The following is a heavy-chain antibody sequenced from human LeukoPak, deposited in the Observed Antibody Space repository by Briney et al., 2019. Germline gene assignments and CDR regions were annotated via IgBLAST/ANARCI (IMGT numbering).Heavy chain of an antibody. J-gene: IGHJ4*02. Sequence: GGSLRLSCAASGFTFSNAWMSWVRQAPGKGLEWVGRIKSKTDGGTTDYAAPVKGRFTISRDDSKNTLYLQMNSLKTEDTAVYYCAIEDCGGDCYPDYWGQGTLVTVSS. CDR3: AIEDCGGDCYPDY. CDR1: GFTFSNAW. V-gene: IGHV3-15*01. CDR2: IKSKTDGGTT. D-gene: IGHD2-21*02.